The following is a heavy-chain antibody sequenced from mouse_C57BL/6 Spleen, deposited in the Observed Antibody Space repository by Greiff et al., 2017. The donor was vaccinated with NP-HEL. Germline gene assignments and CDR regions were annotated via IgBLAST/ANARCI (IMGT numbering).Heavy chain of an antibody. Sequence: QVQLKESGAELVRPGTSVKMSCKASGYTFTNYWIGWAKQRPGHGLEWIGDIYPGGGYTNYNEKFKGKATLTADKSSSTAYMQFSSLTSEDSAIYYCARRHGYDDAMDYWGQGTSVTVSS. D-gene: IGHD2-2*01. CDR3: ARRHGYDDAMDY. J-gene: IGHJ4*01. V-gene: IGHV1-63*01. CDR2: IYPGGGYT. CDR1: GYTFTNYW.